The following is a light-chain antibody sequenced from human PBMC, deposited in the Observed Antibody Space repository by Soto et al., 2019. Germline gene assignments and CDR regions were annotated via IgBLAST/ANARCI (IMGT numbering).Light chain of an antibody. CDR2: KAS. J-gene: IGKJ3*01. V-gene: IGKV1-5*03. CDR3: QQYNSYPFT. Sequence: DIQMTQSPSTLSASVGDRVTITCRASQSISSWLAWYQQKPGKAPKLLIYKASSLESGVPSWFSGSGSGTEFTLTISSLQPDDFATYYCQQYNSYPFTFGPGTKVDIK. CDR1: QSISSW.